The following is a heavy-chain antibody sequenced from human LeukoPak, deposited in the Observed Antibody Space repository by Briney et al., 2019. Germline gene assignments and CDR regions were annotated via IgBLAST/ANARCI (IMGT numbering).Heavy chain of an antibody. CDR2: IYPGDSDT. Sequence: GESLKISCKASGYTFTNSWIGWVRQMPGKGLEWMGIIYPGDSDTRYSPSFQGQVTISADKSISTAYLQWSSLKASDTAMYYCARRGYYDSSGYYYDWYFDLWGRGTLVTVSS. CDR3: ARRGYYDSSGYYYDWYFDL. D-gene: IGHD3-22*01. V-gene: IGHV5-51*01. J-gene: IGHJ2*01. CDR1: GYTFTNSW.